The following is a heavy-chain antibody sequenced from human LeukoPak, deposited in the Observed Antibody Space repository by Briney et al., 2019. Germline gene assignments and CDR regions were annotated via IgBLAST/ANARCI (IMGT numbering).Heavy chain of an antibody. Sequence: SETLSLTCTVSGGSISSYYWSWIRQPPGKGLEWIGHIYYSGSTNYNPSPKSRVTISVDTSKNQFSLKLSSVTAADTAVYYCARDRSSGFDYWGQGTLVTVSS. CDR2: IYYSGST. J-gene: IGHJ4*02. D-gene: IGHD6-19*01. V-gene: IGHV4-59*01. CDR1: GGSISSYY. CDR3: ARDRSSGFDY.